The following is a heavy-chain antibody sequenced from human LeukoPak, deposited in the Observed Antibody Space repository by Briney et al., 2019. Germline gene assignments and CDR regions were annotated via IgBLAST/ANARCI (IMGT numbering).Heavy chain of an antibody. Sequence: GGSLRLSCAASGFTFSDYYMSWIRQAPGKGLEWVSYISSSGSTIYYADSVKGRFTISRDNAKNSLYLQMNSLRAEDTAVYYCASGQYHVLLWFGELDYWGQGTLVTVSS. CDR3: ASGQYHVLLWFGELDY. CDR1: GFTFSDYY. D-gene: IGHD3-10*01. CDR2: ISSSGSTI. J-gene: IGHJ4*02. V-gene: IGHV3-11*04.